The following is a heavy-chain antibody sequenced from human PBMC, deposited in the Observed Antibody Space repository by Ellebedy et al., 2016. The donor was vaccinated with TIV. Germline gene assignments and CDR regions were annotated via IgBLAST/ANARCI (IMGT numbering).Heavy chain of an antibody. D-gene: IGHD3-3*01. CDR2: IYYSGNT. V-gene: IGHV4-39*02. J-gene: IGHJ4*02. Sequence: MPSETLSLTCTVPGGSISSTSYYWGWIRQPPGKGLEWIGSIYYSGNTYYNPSLKSQVTMSVDTSKNQFSLKVTSVTAADTAFYYCARDKREGGFGVWGQGTLVTVSS. CDR3: ARDKREGGFGV. CDR1: GGSISSTSYY.